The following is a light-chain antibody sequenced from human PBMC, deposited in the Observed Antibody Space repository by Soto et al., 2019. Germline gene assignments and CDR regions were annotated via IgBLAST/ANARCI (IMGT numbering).Light chain of an antibody. CDR2: SAS. Sequence: IQLTQSPSSLSASVGDRVTITCQASRGISSYLAWYQQKPGKAPKLLVYSASTLQSGVPSRFSGSGSGTEFTLTISSLQPDDFAAYYCQQYSTLWTFDQGTKVDIK. V-gene: IGKV1-9*01. J-gene: IGKJ1*01. CDR1: RGISSY. CDR3: QQYSTLWT.